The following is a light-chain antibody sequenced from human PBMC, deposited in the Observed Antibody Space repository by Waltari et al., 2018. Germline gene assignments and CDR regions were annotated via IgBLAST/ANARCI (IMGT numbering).Light chain of an antibody. CDR3: QQYNKLPPWA. CDR1: QSVSSN. CDR2: GAS. V-gene: IGKV3-15*01. J-gene: IGKJ1*01. Sequence: EIVMTQSPATLSVSPGERATLSCRASQSVSSNLAWYQQKPGQAPRLLIYGASTRATGSPARFSGSGSGTDFTLTISSLQSEDFALYYCQQYNKLPPWAFGQGTKVEIK.